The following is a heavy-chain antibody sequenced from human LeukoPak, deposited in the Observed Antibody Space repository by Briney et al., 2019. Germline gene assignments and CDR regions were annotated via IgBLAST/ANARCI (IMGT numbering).Heavy chain of an antibody. Sequence: PGESLKISCKGSGYSFTSYWIGWVRQLPGKGLEWMGMIYPGDSDTRYSPSFQGQVTISADKSISTAYLQWSSLKASDTAMYYCARLLGYCSSTSCYYFDYWGQGTLVTVSS. CDR3: ARLLGYCSSTSCYYFDY. J-gene: IGHJ4*02. CDR2: IYPGDSDT. CDR1: GYSFTSYW. D-gene: IGHD2-2*01. V-gene: IGHV5-51*01.